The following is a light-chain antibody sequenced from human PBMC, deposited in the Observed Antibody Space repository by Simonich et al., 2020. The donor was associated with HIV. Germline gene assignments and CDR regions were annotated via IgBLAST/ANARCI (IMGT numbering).Light chain of an antibody. Sequence: DIVMTQSPDPLAVSLGERATLTCKSSQSVLYSSNNKNYLAWYQQKPGQPPNLLIYWASTRESGVPDRFSGSGSGTDFTLTISSLQAEDVAIYYCQQYYSTPLITFGQGTRLEIK. V-gene: IGKV4-1*01. CDR3: QQYYSTPLIT. CDR2: WAS. J-gene: IGKJ5*01. CDR1: QSVLYSSNNKNY.